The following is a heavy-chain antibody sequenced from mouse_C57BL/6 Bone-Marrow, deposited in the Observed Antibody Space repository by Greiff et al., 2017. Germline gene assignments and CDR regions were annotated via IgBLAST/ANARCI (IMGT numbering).Heavy chain of an antibody. D-gene: IGHD1-3*01. J-gene: IGHJ1*03. Sequence: EVQLVESGPGLVKPSQSLSLTCSVTGYSITSGYYWNWIRQFPGNKLEWMGYISYDGSNNYNPSLKNRISITRDTSKNQFFLKLNSVTTEDTATYYCARDRGSSWYFDVWGTGTTVTVSS. CDR2: ISYDGSN. CDR3: ARDRGSSWYFDV. V-gene: IGHV3-6*01. CDR1: GYSITSGYY.